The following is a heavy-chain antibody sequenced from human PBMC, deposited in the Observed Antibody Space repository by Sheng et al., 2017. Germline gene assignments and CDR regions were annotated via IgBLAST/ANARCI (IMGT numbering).Heavy chain of an antibody. CDR1: GGSISSDNYY. Sequence: QLQLQESGPALVKPSETLSLTCSVSGGSISSDNYYWGWIRQPPGKGLEWIGSFRYGVSTYYNPSLKSRVTISVDPSKNQFSLRLSSVTAADTAVYYCVRSRPYSSTWYFDSWGLGTLVTVSS. V-gene: IGHV4-39*07. CDR2: FRYGVST. D-gene: IGHD6-13*01. CDR3: VRSRPYSSTWYFDS. J-gene: IGHJ4*02.